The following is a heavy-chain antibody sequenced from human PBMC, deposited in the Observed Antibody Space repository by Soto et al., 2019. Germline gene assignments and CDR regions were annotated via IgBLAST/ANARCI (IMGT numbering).Heavy chain of an antibody. J-gene: IGHJ4*02. CDR2: ISYDGSNK. Sequence: QVQLVESGGGVVQPGRSLRLSCAASGFTFSRYGMHWVSQAPGKGLEWVAVISYDGSNKYYADSVKGRFTISRDNSKNTLDLQMNSLRAEDTAVYYGAKDRPRIAAAGHSWGQGTLVTVSS. CDR1: GFTFSRYG. CDR3: AKDRPRIAAAGHS. D-gene: IGHD6-13*01. V-gene: IGHV3-30*18.